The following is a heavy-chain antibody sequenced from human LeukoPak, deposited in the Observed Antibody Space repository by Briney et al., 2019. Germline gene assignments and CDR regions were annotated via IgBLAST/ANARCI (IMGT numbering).Heavy chain of an antibody. V-gene: IGHV4-59*01. J-gene: IGHJ3*02. CDR2: IYDSGST. Sequence: PSETLSLTCTVSGGSISSYYWSWIRQPPGKGLEWLGYIYDSGSTNCNPALKSRVTISVDTSKNQFSLKLSSVTAADTAVYYCACLTTADAFDIWGQGTMVTVSS. CDR1: GGSISSYY. D-gene: IGHD3-22*01. CDR3: ACLTTADAFDI.